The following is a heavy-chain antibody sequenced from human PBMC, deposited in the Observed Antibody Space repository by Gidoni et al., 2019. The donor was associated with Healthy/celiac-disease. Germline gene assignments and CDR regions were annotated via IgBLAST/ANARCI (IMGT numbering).Heavy chain of an antibody. CDR2: IIPILGIA. J-gene: IGHJ4*02. CDR3: ARNHVVPEFYFDY. V-gene: IGHV1-69*04. D-gene: IGHD2-21*02. CDR1: GGTFSSYA. Sequence: QVQLVQSGAEVKKPGSSVKVSCKASGGTFSSYAISWVRQAPGQGLEWMGRIIPILGIANYAQKFQGRVTITADKSTSTAYMELSSLRSEDTAVYYCARNHVVPEFYFDYWGQGTLVTVSS.